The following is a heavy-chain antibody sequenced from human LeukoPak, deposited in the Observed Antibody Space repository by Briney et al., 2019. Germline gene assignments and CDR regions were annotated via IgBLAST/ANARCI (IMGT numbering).Heavy chain of an antibody. CDR3: ARVIVGATRGGYYFDY. V-gene: IGHV1-2*02. CDR1: GYTFTGYY. D-gene: IGHD1-26*01. Sequence: ASVKVSCKASGYTFTGYYMHWVRQAPGQGLEWMGWINPNSGGTNYVQKFQGRVTMTRDTSISTAYMELSRLRSDDTAVYYCARVIVGATRGGYYFDYWGQGTLVTVSS. J-gene: IGHJ4*02. CDR2: INPNSGGT.